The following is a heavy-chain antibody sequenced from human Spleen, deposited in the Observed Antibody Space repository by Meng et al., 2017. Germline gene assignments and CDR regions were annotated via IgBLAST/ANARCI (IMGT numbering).Heavy chain of an antibody. Sequence: GQLQQWGAGLLKPSETLSLTCGVYGGSFSGYCWSWIRQPPGKGLEWIGEVNHSGNTNYNPSLKSRVTISVDTSKNQFSLNLSSVTAADTAVYYCARGTPVVTPRWLDYWGQGTLVTVSS. CDR2: VNHSGNT. J-gene: IGHJ4*02. D-gene: IGHD4-23*01. V-gene: IGHV4-34*01. CDR1: GGSFSGYC. CDR3: ARGTPVVTPRWLDY.